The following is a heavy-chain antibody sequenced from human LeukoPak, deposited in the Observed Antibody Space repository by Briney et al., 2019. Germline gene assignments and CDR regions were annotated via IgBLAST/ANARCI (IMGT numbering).Heavy chain of an antibody. D-gene: IGHD3-9*01. CDR1: GFTFSSYA. Sequence: PGGSLRLSCAASGFTFSSYAMNWVRQAPGKGLEWVSSITSSNSYIYYADSVKGRFTISRDNAKNSLYLQMNSLRAEDTAVYYCARERILTGQYDYWGQEPWSPSPQ. J-gene: IGHJ4*01. CDR2: ITSSNSYI. CDR3: ARERILTGQYDY. V-gene: IGHV3-21*01.